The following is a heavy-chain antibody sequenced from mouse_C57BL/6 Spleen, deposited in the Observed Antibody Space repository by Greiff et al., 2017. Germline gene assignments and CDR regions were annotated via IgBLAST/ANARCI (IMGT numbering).Heavy chain of an antibody. Sequence: QVQLQQPGTELVKPGASVKLSCKASGYTFTSYWMHWVKQRPGQGLEWIGNINPSNGGTNYNEKFKSKATLTVDKASSTAYMQLSSLTSEDSAVYYCARGDGYMYYFDYWGQGTTLTVSS. D-gene: IGHD2-3*01. CDR1: GYTFTSYW. V-gene: IGHV1-53*01. CDR3: ARGDGYMYYFDY. J-gene: IGHJ2*01. CDR2: INPSNGGT.